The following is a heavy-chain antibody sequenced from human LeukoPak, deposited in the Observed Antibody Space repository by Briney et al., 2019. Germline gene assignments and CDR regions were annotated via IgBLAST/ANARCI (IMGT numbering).Heavy chain of an antibody. Sequence: PGGSLRLSCAVSGVTFSSYSLNWVRQAPGKGLEWVSSISSSSSYIYYAHSVKGRFTISRDNAKNSLSPQMNSLRAEDTAVYYCARDLFSGYDWGQGTLVTVSS. V-gene: IGHV3-21*01. CDR2: ISSSSSYI. CDR1: GVTFSSYS. CDR3: ARDLFSGYD. J-gene: IGHJ4*02. D-gene: IGHD5-12*01.